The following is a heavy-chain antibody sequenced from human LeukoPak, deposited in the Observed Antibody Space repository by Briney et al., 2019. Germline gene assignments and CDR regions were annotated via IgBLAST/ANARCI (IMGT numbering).Heavy chain of an antibody. CDR1: GFTFTSYS. Sequence: TGGSLRLSCAASGFTFTSYSMNWVRQAPGKGLEWVSTISGGGGSTYYADSVKGRFTISRDNSKNTLYLQMNSLRAEDTAVYYCARGRYCSSTSCSHYYYYYGMDVWGQGTTVTVSS. CDR2: ISGGGGST. D-gene: IGHD2-2*01. J-gene: IGHJ6*02. CDR3: ARGRYCSSTSCSHYYYYYGMDV. V-gene: IGHV3-23*01.